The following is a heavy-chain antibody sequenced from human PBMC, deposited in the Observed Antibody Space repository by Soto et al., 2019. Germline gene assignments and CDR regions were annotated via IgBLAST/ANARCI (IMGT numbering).Heavy chain of an antibody. Sequence: PGGSLRLSCAASGFTFSSYWMSWVRQAPGKGLEWVANIKQDGSEKYYVDSVKGRFTISRDNAKNSLYLQMNSLRAEDTAVYYCARPMRAAAAAEIDAFDIWGQGTMVTVSS. J-gene: IGHJ3*02. CDR1: GFTFSSYW. D-gene: IGHD6-13*01. CDR2: IKQDGSEK. CDR3: ARPMRAAAAAEIDAFDI. V-gene: IGHV3-7*01.